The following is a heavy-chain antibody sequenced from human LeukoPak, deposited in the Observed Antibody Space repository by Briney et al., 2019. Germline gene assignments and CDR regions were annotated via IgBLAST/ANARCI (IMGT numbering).Heavy chain of an antibody. CDR2: ISGSGCST. CDR1: GFTFSSYG. CDR3: AKGPYSSGWYYFDY. J-gene: IGHJ4*02. Sequence: GGSLRLSCAASGFTFSSYGMSWVRQAPGKGLEWVSSISGSGCSTYYADPVKGRFTISRDNSKNTLYLQMNSLRAEDTAVYYCAKGPYSSGWYYFDYWGQGTLVTVSS. V-gene: IGHV3-23*01. D-gene: IGHD6-19*01.